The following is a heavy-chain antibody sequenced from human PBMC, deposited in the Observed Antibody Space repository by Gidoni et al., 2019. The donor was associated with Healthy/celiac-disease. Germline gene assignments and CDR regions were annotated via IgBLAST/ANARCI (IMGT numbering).Heavy chain of an antibody. CDR3: AKDSSSPFFESPYYFDY. CDR2: ISWNSGSI. D-gene: IGHD3-3*01. CDR1: GFTFDDYA. J-gene: IGHJ4*02. Sequence: EVQLVESGGGLVQPGRSLRLSCAASGFTFDDYAMHWVRQAPGKGLEWVSGISWNSGSIGYADSVKGRFTISRDNAKNSLYLQMNSLRAEDTALYYCAKDSSSPFFESPYYFDYWGQGTLVTVSS. V-gene: IGHV3-9*01.